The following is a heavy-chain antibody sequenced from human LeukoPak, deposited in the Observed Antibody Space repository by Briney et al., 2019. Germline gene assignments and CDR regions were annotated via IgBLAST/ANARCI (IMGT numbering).Heavy chain of an antibody. V-gene: IGHV4-39*01. D-gene: IGHD3-22*01. CDR1: GGSISSSSYY. Sequence: SETLSLTCTVSGGSISSSSYYWGWIRQPPGKGLEWIGSIYYSGSTYYNPSLKSRVTISVDTSKNQFSLKLSSVTAADTAVYYCARHTPDYYDSSVSNWYFDLWGRGTLVTVSS. CDR2: IYYSGST. CDR3: ARHTPDYYDSSVSNWYFDL. J-gene: IGHJ2*01.